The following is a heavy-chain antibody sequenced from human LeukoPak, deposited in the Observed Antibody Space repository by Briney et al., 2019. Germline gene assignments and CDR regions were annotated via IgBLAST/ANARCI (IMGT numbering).Heavy chain of an antibody. V-gene: IGHV3-23*01. CDR2: ISGSGGST. CDR3: AKGGSSSWDHFDY. CDR1: GFTFSSYG. J-gene: IGHJ4*02. Sequence: GGSLRLSCAASGFTFSSYGMSWVRQAPGKGLEWVSAISGSGGSTYYADSVKGRFTISRDNSKNTLYLQMNSLRTEDTAVYYCAKGGSSSWDHFDYWGQGTLVTVSS. D-gene: IGHD6-13*01.